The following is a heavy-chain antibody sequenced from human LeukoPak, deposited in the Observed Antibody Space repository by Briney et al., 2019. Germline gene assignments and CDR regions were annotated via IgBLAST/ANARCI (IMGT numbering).Heavy chain of an antibody. Sequence: SETLSLTCTVSGGSVGSGSYYWSWIRQPPGKGLEWIGEINHSGSTNYNPSLKSRVTISVDTSKNQFSLKLSSVTAADTAVYYCARHQDIVVVPAATHEYFQHWGQGTLVTVSS. CDR2: INHSGST. J-gene: IGHJ1*01. CDR3: ARHQDIVVVPAATHEYFQH. CDR1: GGSVGSGSYY. V-gene: IGHV4-39*01. D-gene: IGHD2-2*01.